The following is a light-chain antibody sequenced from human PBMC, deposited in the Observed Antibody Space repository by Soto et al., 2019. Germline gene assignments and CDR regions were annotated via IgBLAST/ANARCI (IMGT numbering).Light chain of an antibody. V-gene: IGLV2-11*01. CDR1: SSDVGAYNY. Sequence: QSALTQPRSVSGSPGQSVTISCTGTSSDVGAYNYVSWYQQYPGKAPKLMISDVSKRPSGVPDRFSGSKSGNTASLTISGLQAEDEADYYCSSYTGSYTRVVFGGGTKVTVL. CDR2: DVS. CDR3: SSYTGSYTRVV. J-gene: IGLJ2*01.